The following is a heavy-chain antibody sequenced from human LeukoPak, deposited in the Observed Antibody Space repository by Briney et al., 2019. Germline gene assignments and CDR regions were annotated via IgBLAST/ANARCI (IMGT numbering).Heavy chain of an antibody. CDR1: GGSISSGDYY. CDR2: IYYSGST. J-gene: IGHJ6*03. Sequence: SETLSLTCTVTGGSISSGDYYWSGIRQPPGKGLEWIGYIYYSGSTYYNPSLRSRVTISVDTSKNQFSLKLSSVTAADTAVYYCARGAPNYYYYMDVWGKGTTVTVSS. V-gene: IGHV4-30-4*08. CDR3: ARGAPNYYYYMDV.